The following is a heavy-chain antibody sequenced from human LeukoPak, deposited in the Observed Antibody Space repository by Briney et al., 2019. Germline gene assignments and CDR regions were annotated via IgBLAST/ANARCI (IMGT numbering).Heavy chain of an antibody. J-gene: IGHJ6*03. V-gene: IGHV4-34*01. CDR2: INHSGST. Sequence: PSETLSLTCAVYGGSFSGYYWSWIRQPPGRGLEWIGEINHSGSTNYNPSLKSRVTISVDTSKNQFSLKLSSVTAADTAVYYCARVKMTTMIHYYYYMDVWGKGTTVTVSS. D-gene: IGHD5-24*01. CDR3: ARVKMTTMIHYYYYMDV. CDR1: GGSFSGYY.